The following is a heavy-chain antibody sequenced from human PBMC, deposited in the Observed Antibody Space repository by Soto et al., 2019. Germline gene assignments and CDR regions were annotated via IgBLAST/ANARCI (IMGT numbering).Heavy chain of an antibody. Sequence: EVHLVESGGGLVQPGGSLRLSCEASGFTFSTCWMHWVRQAPGKGLVWVSRINSDGSSTYYANFVKGRVTISRDNAKNTLYLQLNSLRPEDTAVYYCARDFEYWGQGTLVTVSS. V-gene: IGHV3-74*01. J-gene: IGHJ4*02. CDR3: ARDFEY. CDR2: INSDGSST. CDR1: GFTFSTCW.